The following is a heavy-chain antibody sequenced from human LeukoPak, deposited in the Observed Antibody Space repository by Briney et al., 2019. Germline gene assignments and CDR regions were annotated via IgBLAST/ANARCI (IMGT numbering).Heavy chain of an antibody. CDR2: IDRSGST. CDR1: GGSFSDYP. V-gene: IGHV4-34*01. Sequence: KASETLSLTCAVYGGSFSDYPWTWIRQPPGKGLEWIGEIDRSGSTNYNPSLKSRLTISVDTSKNQFSLKLSSVTAADTAVYYCARGSATGLAYWGQGNLVTVSS. D-gene: IGHD1-1*01. J-gene: IGHJ4*02. CDR3: ARGSATGLAY.